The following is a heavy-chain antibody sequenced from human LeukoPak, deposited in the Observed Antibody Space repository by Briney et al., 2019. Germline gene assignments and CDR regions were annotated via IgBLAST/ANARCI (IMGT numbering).Heavy chain of an antibody. J-gene: IGHJ4*02. CDR1: GGSISSYY. V-gene: IGHV4-59*01. Sequence: SETLSLTCTVSGGSISSYYWCWIRQPPGKGLEWIGYIYYSGSTNYNPSLKSRVTISVDTSKNQFSLKLSSVTAADTAVYYCARVYSSSWYYFDYWGQGTLVTVSS. CDR2: IYYSGST. D-gene: IGHD6-6*01. CDR3: ARVYSSSWYYFDY.